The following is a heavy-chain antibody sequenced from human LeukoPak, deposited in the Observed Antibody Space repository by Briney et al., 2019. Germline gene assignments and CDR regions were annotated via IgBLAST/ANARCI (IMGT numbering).Heavy chain of an antibody. V-gene: IGHV1-46*01. CDR3: ARDLYPHNWNPWGSYFDY. D-gene: IGHD1-1*01. J-gene: IGHJ4*02. Sequence: ASVKVSCKASGYPFTSYYISWVRQAPGQGLEWMGIINPSGGSTSYAQKFQGRVTMTRDMSTSTVYMELSSLRSEDTAVYYCARDLYPHNWNPWGSYFDYWGQGTLVTVSS. CDR1: GYPFTSYY. CDR2: INPSGGST.